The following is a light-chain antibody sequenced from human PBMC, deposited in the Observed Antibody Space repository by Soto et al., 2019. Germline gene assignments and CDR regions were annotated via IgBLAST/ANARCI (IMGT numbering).Light chain of an antibody. V-gene: IGKV3-15*01. CDR2: RTS. CDR1: QSISSN. CDR3: QQYGSSGWA. Sequence: EIVMTQSPATLSVSPGERATLSCRASQSISSNLAWYQQKPGQAPRLLMFRTSSRATGFPARFSGSGSGTEFNLTISSLQSEDSAVYHCQQYGSSGWAFGHGTKVDI. J-gene: IGKJ1*01.